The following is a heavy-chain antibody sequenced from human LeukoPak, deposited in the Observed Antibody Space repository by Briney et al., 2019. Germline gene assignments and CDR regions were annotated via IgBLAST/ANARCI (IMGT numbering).Heavy chain of an antibody. D-gene: IGHD2-15*01. CDR1: GFTFSSYA. J-gene: IGHJ4*02. V-gene: IGHV3-23*01. Sequence: GGSLRLSCAASGFTFSSYAMSWVRQAPGKGLEWVSAISGSGGSTYYADSAKGRFTISRDNSKNTLYLQMNSLRAEDTAVYYCAKSPTRLLYYFDYWGQGTLVIVSS. CDR3: AKSPTRLLYYFDY. CDR2: ISGSGGST.